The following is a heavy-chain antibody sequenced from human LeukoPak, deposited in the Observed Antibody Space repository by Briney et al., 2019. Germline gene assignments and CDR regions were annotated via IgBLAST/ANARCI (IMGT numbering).Heavy chain of an antibody. V-gene: IGHV3-11*05. Sequence: KPGGSLRLSCAASGFTFSDYYMTWIRQAPGKGLECVSYISSSSHYTNYPDSVKGRFTISRDNAKNSLYLQMNSLRAEDTAVYYCARGRHEETTFRDYYYGLDVWGQGTTVTVSS. CDR3: ARGRHEETTFRDYYYGLDV. D-gene: IGHD4-11*01. CDR2: ISSSSHYT. CDR1: GFTFSDYY. J-gene: IGHJ6*02.